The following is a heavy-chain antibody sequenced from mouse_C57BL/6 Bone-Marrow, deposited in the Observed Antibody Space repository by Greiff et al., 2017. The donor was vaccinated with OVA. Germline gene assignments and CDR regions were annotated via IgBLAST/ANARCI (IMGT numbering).Heavy chain of an antibody. Sequence: EVHLVESGGGLVQPKGSLKLSCAASGFSFNTYAMNWVRQAPGKGLEWVARIRSKSNNYATYYADSVKDRFTISRDDSESMLYLQMNNVKTEDTAMYYCVRQGYCYAMDYWGQGTSVTVSS. CDR3: VRQGYCYAMDY. CDR1: GFSFNTYA. D-gene: IGHD2-14*01. J-gene: IGHJ4*01. CDR2: IRSKSNNYAT. V-gene: IGHV10-1*01.